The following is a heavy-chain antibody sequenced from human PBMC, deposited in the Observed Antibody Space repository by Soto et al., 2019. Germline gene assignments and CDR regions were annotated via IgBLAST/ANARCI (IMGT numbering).Heavy chain of an antibody. CDR3: ARDFWTTVTTAYDYYGMDV. J-gene: IGHJ6*02. CDR2: ISRSSSYI. D-gene: IGHD4-17*01. Sequence: PGGALRLSCAASGFPFSIYSMKLVRQSPGKGLEWVSSISRSSSYIYYADSVKGRFTISRDNAKNSLYLQMNSLRAEDTAVYYCARDFWTTVTTAYDYYGMDVWGLGTAVTAP. CDR1: GFPFSIYS. V-gene: IGHV3-21*01.